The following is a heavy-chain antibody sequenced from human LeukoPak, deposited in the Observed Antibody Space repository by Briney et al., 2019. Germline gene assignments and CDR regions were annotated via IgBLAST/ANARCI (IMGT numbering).Heavy chain of an antibody. CDR1: EFTFSSYA. CDR3: AKDTAVILTAPFDS. D-gene: IGHD2-21*01. V-gene: IGHV3-23*01. J-gene: IGHJ4*02. Sequence: GGSLRLSCAASEFTFSSYAMTWVRQAPGKGLEWVSAISGSGTNTYYSGSVRGRFTISGDNSNNRLYLQMNSVRAEDTAMYFCAKDTAVILTAPFDSWGQGTLVTVSS. CDR2: ISGSGTNT.